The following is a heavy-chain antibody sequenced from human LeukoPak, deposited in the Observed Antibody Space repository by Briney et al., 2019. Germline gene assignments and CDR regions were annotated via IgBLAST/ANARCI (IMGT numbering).Heavy chain of an antibody. V-gene: IGHV3-7*01. CDR3: AGDGSYDYVWGSYRKIGIHFRGREWYYFDY. CDR2: IKQDGSEK. D-gene: IGHD3-16*02. CDR1: GFTFSSYW. Sequence: PGGSLRLSCAASGFTFSSYWMSWVRQAPGKGLEWVANIKQDGSEKYYVDSVKGRFTISRVNAKNSLYLQMNSLRAEDTAVYYCAGDGSYDYVWGSYRKIGIHFRGREWYYFDYWGQGTLVTVSS. J-gene: IGHJ4*02.